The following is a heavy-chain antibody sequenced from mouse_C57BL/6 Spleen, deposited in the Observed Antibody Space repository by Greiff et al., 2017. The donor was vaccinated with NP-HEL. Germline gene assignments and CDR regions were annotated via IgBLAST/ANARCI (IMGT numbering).Heavy chain of an antibody. CDR3: ARDRDGKEAGDYAMDD. J-gene: IGHJ4*01. D-gene: IGHD2-13*01. CDR1: GFTFSSYA. CDR2: ISDGGSYT. V-gene: IGHV5-4*01. Sequence: EVMLVESGGGLVKPGGSLKLSCAASGFTFSSYAMSWVRQTPEKRLEWVATISDGGSYTYYPDNVKGRFTISRDNAKNNLYLQMSHLKSEDTAMYYCARDRDGKEAGDYAMDDWGQGTSVTVSS.